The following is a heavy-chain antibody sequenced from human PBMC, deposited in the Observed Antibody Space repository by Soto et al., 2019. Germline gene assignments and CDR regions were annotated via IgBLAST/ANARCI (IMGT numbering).Heavy chain of an antibody. D-gene: IGHD3-22*01. CDR3: AKGKDQDYYDSSGYFDY. CDR2: ISYDGSNK. CDR1: GFTFSSYG. Sequence: GGSLRLSCAASGFTFSSYGMHWVRQAPGKGLEWVAVISYDGSNKYYADSVKGRFTISRDNSKNTLYLQMNSLRAEDTAVYYCAKGKDQDYYDSSGYFDYWGQGTLVTVSS. J-gene: IGHJ4*02. V-gene: IGHV3-30*18.